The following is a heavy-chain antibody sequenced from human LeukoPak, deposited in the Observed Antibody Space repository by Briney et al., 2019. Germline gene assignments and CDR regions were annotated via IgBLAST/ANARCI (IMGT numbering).Heavy chain of an antibody. J-gene: IGHJ4*02. CDR1: GYSFTSYW. D-gene: IGHD3-9*01. V-gene: IGHV5-51*01. CDR3: ARKYWRGYDILTGPYYYFDY. CDR2: IYPGDSDT. Sequence: GESLKISCKGSGYSFTSYWIGWVRQMPGKGLEWMGIIYPGDSDTRYSPSFQGQVTISADKSISTAYLQWSSLKASDTAMYYCARKYWRGYDILTGPYYYFDYWGQGTLVTVSS.